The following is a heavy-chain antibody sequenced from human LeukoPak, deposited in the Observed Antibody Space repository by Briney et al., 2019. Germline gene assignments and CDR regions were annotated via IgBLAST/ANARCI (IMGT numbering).Heavy chain of an antibody. CDR1: GFTFSSYG. CDR2: ISYDGSNK. CDR3: ARKNGLDY. Sequence: GGSLRLSCTASGFTFSSYGMHWVRQAPGKGLEWVAVISYDGSNKYYADSVKGRFTISRDNSKNTLYLQMNSLRAEDTAVYYCARKNGLDYWGQGTLVTVSS. J-gene: IGHJ4*02. V-gene: IGHV3-30*03.